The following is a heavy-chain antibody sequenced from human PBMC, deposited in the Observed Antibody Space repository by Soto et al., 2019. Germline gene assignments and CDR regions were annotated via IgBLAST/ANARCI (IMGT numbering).Heavy chain of an antibody. CDR3: AKDLAPSRGGIDY. CDR1: GFTFDDYA. CDR2: ISWNSGSI. V-gene: IGHV3-9*01. J-gene: IGHJ4*02. D-gene: IGHD3-3*01. Sequence: GGSLRLSCAASGFTFDDYAMHWVRQAPGKGLEWVSGISWNSGSIGYADSVKGRFTISRDNAKNSLYLQMNSLRAEDTALYYCAKDLAPSRGGIDYWGQGTLVTVSS.